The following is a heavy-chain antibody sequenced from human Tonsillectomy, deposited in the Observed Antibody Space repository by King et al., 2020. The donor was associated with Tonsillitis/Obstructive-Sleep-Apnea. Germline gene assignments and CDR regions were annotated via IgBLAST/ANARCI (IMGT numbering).Heavy chain of an antibody. D-gene: IGHD1-20*01. CDR2: INHSGST. Sequence: VQLQQWGAGPLKPSETLSLTCAVYGESFSGHYWSWIRQPPGKGLEWIGEINHSGSTNYYPSLKSRVSITVDTSKNQFSLNLRSVTAADTAVYYCARRHSVTVVPFDYWGQGTLVTVSS. V-gene: IGHV4-34*01. CDR1: GESFSGHY. CDR3: ARRHSVTVVPFDY. J-gene: IGHJ4*02.